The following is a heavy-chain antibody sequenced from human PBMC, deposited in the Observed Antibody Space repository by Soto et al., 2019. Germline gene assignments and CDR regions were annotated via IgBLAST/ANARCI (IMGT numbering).Heavy chain of an antibody. CDR3: AKAPPTMVRGVEALGAFDI. J-gene: IGHJ3*02. CDR2: ISWNSGSI. V-gene: IGHV3-9*01. Sequence: GGSLRLSCAASGFTFDDYAMHWVRQAPGKGLEWVSGISWNSGSIGYADSVKGRFTVSRDNAKNSLYLQMNSLRAEDTALYYCAKAPPTMVRGVEALGAFDIWGQGTMVTVSS. CDR1: GFTFDDYA. D-gene: IGHD3-10*01.